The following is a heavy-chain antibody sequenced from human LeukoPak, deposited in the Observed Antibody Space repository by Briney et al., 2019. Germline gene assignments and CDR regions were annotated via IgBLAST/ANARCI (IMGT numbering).Heavy chain of an antibody. Sequence: GGSLRLSCAASRFTFSSYEMNWVRQAPGKGLEWISYISITGSTIYYADSVKGRFTVSRDNAKNSLYLQMNSLRAEDTAVYYCARSQWELPFDYWGQGTLVTVSS. CDR1: RFTFSSYE. CDR2: ISITGSTI. J-gene: IGHJ4*02. CDR3: ARSQWELPFDY. D-gene: IGHD1-26*01. V-gene: IGHV3-48*03.